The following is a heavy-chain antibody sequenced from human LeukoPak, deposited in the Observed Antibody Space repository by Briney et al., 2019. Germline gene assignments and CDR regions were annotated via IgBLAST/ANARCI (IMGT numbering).Heavy chain of an antibody. CDR3: ARFQYSSGWAVLDYYYSMDV. CDR2: IYYSGST. J-gene: IGHJ6*02. V-gene: IGHV4-59*01. D-gene: IGHD6-19*01. CDR1: GGSISSYY. Sequence: PSETLSLTCTVSGGSISSYYWSWIRQPPGKGLEWIGYIYYSGSTNYNPSLKSRVTISVDTSKNQFSLKLSSVTAADTAVYYCARFQYSSGWAVLDYYYSMDVWGQGTTVTVSS.